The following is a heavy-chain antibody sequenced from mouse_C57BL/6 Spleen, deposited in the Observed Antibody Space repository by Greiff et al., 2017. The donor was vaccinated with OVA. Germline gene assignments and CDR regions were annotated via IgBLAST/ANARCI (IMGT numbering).Heavy chain of an antibody. V-gene: IGHV1-82*01. CDR2: IYPGDGDT. Sequence: VQLQQSGPELVKPGASVKISCKASGYAFSSSWMNWVKQRPGKGLEWIGRIYPGDGDTNYNGKFKGKATLTADKSSSTAYMQLSSLTSEDSAVYFCAREVFITTVVATADWYFDVWGTGTTVTVSS. D-gene: IGHD1-1*01. CDR1: GYAFSSSW. J-gene: IGHJ1*03. CDR3: AREVFITTVVATADWYFDV.